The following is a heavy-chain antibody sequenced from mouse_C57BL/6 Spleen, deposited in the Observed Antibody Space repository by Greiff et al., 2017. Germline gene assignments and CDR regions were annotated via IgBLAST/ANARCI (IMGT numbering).Heavy chain of an antibody. CDR3: ARSDDYDYLWYFDV. V-gene: IGHV1-52*01. Sequence: VQLQQPGAELVRPGSSVKLSCKASGYTFTSYWMHWVKQRPIQGLEWIGNIDPSDSETHYNQKFKDKATLTVDKSSSTAYMQLSSLTSEDSAVYYCARSDDYDYLWYFDVWGTGTTVTVSS. D-gene: IGHD2-4*01. CDR2: IDPSDSET. CDR1: GYTFTSYW. J-gene: IGHJ1*03.